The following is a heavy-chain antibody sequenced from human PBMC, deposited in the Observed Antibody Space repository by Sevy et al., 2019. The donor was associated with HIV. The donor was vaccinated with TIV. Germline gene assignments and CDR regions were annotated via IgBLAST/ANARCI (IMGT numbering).Heavy chain of an antibody. D-gene: IGHD3-10*01. V-gene: IGHV1-2*02. CDR3: SRSVYGSGTYLNDY. CDR2: INPNGGGT. CDR1: GYTFTGYY. J-gene: IGHJ4*02. Sequence: ASVKVSCKASGYTFTGYYIHWVRQARGQGLEWMGWINPNGGGTNYAQKFQGRVTMTGDTSISTAYMDLTRLRSDDTAVYYCSRSVYGSGTYLNDYWGQGTLVTVSS.